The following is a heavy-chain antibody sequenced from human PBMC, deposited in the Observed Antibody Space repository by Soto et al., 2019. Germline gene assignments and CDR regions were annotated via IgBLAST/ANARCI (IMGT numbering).Heavy chain of an antibody. V-gene: IGHV1-69*13. CDR2: IIPIFGTA. CDR1: GGTFSSYA. Sequence: SVQVSCKASGGTFSSYAISCVRQAPGQGLEWMGGIIPIFGTANYAQKFQCRFTITADESTSTAYMELSSLRSEDTAVYYCARDRDILTGYYGSRRWFDPWGQGTLVTVSS. J-gene: IGHJ5*02. CDR3: ARDRDILTGYYGSRRWFDP. D-gene: IGHD3-9*01.